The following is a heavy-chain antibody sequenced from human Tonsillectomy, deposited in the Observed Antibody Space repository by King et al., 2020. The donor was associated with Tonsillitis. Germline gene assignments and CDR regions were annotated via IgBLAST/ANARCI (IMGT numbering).Heavy chain of an antibody. V-gene: IGHV1-58*02. CDR2: IVGANDHT. Sequence: QVQLVESGPEVKKPGTSVKVYCKASGFTFTRSAMQWVRQARGQRLEWIGWIVGANDHTNYAQKFQERVTFTRDMSTSTAYMGLSSPRSEDTAVYYCAADSDFWSGSPMDVWGKGTTVTVSS. CDR3: AADSDFWSGSPMDV. D-gene: IGHD3-3*01. CDR1: GFTFTRSA. J-gene: IGHJ6*04.